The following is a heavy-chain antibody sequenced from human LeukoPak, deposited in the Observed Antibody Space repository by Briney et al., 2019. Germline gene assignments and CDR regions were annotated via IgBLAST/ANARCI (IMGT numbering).Heavy chain of an antibody. Sequence: GGSLRLSCAASGFTFSSYGMHWVRQAPGKGLEWVAVIWYDGSNKYYADSVKGRFTISRDNSKNTLYLQMNSLRAEDTAVYYCARVPPYSSGWYRFDYWGQGTLVIVSS. J-gene: IGHJ4*02. CDR2: IWYDGSNK. CDR1: GFTFSSYG. CDR3: ARVPPYSSGWYRFDY. D-gene: IGHD6-19*01. V-gene: IGHV3-33*01.